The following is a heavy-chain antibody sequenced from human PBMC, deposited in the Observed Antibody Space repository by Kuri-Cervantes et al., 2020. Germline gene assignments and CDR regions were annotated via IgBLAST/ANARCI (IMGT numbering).Heavy chain of an antibody. J-gene: IGHJ4*02. V-gene: IGHV1-18*01. CDR1: GYTFTSYG. D-gene: IGHD3-22*01. CDR2: ISAYNGNT. Sequence: ASVKVPCKASGYTFTSYGISWVRQAPGQGLEWMGWISAYNGNTNYAQKLQGRVTMTRDTSTSTVYMELSSLRSEDTAVYYCASGGYDTSGFDYWGQGTLVTVSS. CDR3: ASGGYDTSGFDY.